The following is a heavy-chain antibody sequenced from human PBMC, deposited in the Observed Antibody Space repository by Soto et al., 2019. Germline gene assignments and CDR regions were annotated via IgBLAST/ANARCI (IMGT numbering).Heavy chain of an antibody. CDR1: GGSISSYY. J-gene: IGHJ5*02. V-gene: IGHV4-59*01. D-gene: IGHD3-10*01. Sequence: PSETLSLTCTVSGGSISSYYWSWIREPPGKGLEWIGYIYYSGITKYSPSLKSRVTISVDTSKNQFSLKLSSVTAADTAVYYCARDSGSGSYSYNYFDPWGQGTRVTVSS. CDR2: IYYSGIT. CDR3: ARDSGSGSYSYNYFDP.